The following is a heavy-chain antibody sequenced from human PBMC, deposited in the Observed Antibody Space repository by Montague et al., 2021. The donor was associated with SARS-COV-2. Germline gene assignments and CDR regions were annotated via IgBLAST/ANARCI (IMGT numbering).Heavy chain of an antibody. Sequence: PALVKPTQTLTLTRTFYGFSLTTSGVGVGWIRQPPGKALEWLALIYWNDDKRYSPSLNSRLTTTKDTSKNQVVLIMTNMDPVDTATYYCAQSPISLVRGITPNGFDSWGQGTLVTVSS. CDR2: IYWNDDK. D-gene: IGHD3-10*01. CDR1: GFSLTTSGVG. V-gene: IGHV2-5*01. CDR3: AQSPISLVRGITPNGFDS. J-gene: IGHJ5*01.